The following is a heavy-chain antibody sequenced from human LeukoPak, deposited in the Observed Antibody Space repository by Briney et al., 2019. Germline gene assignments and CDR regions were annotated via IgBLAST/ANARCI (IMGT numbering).Heavy chain of an antibody. CDR1: GFDFCAYE. D-gene: IGHD3-22*01. J-gene: IGHJ4*02. Sequence: PGGSLRLSCAASGFDFCAYEMNWVRQAPGKGLEWVAYFAGSDTTTYYADSVKGRFTISRDNARNSLYLQMNSLRAEDTALYYCTTLGYHLDSWGQGTPVTVSS. V-gene: IGHV3-48*03. CDR2: FAGSDTTT. CDR3: TTLGYHLDS.